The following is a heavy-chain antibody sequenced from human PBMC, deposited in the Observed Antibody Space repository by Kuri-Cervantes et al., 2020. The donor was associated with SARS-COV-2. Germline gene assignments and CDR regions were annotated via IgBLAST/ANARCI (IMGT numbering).Heavy chain of an antibody. Sequence: GESLKISCAASGFTFSSYAMSWVRQAPGKGLEWVSAISGSGGSTYYADSVKGRFTISRDNSKNTLYLQMNSLRAEDTAVYYCARDPSISDYWGQGTLVTVSS. D-gene: IGHD3-3*01. J-gene: IGHJ4*02. CDR1: GFTFSSYA. V-gene: IGHV3-23*01. CDR3: ARDPSISDY. CDR2: ISGSGGST.